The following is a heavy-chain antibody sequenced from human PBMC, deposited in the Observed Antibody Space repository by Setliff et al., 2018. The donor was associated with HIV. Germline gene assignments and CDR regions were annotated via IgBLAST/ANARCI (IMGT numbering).Heavy chain of an antibody. CDR2: ITSRSADI. J-gene: IGHJ4*02. CDR3: ARVRPLGYCSTGACPPDY. V-gene: IGHV3-21*01. D-gene: IGHD2-8*01. CDR1: GFTFSTFS. Sequence: PGESLKISCAASGFTFSTFSMSWVRQAPGKGLEWVSSITSRSADIYYADSVRGRFTISRDNARNSLLLQMNSLRADDTAVYYCARVRPLGYCSTGACPPDYWGQGTLVTVSS.